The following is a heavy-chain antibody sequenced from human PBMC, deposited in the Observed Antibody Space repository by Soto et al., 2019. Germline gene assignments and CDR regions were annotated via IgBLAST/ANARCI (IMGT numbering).Heavy chain of an antibody. Sequence: QVHLVQSGAEVQKPGASVRVSCKASGYTFTNFGLHWVRQAPGQRPELMGWINPGSGYTALSQKFQGRVTITRDTAARTVYMELSSLTAEETALYYCARLVDIVTTLDYWGQGTLVTGSS. CDR1: GYTFTNFG. J-gene: IGHJ4*02. V-gene: IGHV1-3*01. D-gene: IGHD5-12*01. CDR3: ARLVDIVTTLDY. CDR2: INPGSGYT.